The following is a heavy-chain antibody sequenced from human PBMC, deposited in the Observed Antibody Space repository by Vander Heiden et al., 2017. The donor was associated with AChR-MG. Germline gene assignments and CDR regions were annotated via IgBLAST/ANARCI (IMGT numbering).Heavy chain of an antibody. V-gene: IGHV4-59*11. J-gene: IGHJ3*02. D-gene: IGHD3-9*01. CDR3: AGRQYDFLTGYYAFDS. CDR2: IYYSGST. CDR1: GGSISSHY. Sequence: QVQLQESGPGLVKPSETLSLTCTVSGGSISSHYWSWIRQPPGKGLEWIGDIYYSGSTNYNPSLKSRVTISIDTSKNQFSLKLSSVTAADTAVYYCAGRQYDFLTGYYAFDSWGQGTMVTVSS.